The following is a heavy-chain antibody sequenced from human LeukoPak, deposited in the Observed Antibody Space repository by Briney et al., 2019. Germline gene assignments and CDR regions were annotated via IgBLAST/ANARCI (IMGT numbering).Heavy chain of an antibody. V-gene: IGHV3-7*01. CDR3: ARGGGDY. Sequence: GGSLRLSCVASAFTFSDYWMTWVRQATGKGLEWVANIKQDGSDKKYVDSVKSRFTISRDNAKNSLYLQMDSLRDEDTAVYYCARGGGDYWDQGTLVTVTS. CDR1: AFTFSDYW. D-gene: IGHD1-26*01. J-gene: IGHJ4*02. CDR2: IKQDGSDK.